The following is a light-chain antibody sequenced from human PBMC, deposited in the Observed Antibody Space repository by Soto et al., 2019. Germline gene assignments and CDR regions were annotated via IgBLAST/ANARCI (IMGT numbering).Light chain of an antibody. CDR3: ATWDDSLDGPV. CDR2: NDN. Sequence: QSVLTQPPSASGTPGQRITISCSGTNSNIGTNAVHWYQLLPGTAPKLLTYNDNQRPSGVPDRFSGSKSGTSASLAISGLQSEDEADYYCATWDDSLDGPVFGGGTKLTVL. CDR1: NSNIGTNA. J-gene: IGLJ2*01. V-gene: IGLV1-44*01.